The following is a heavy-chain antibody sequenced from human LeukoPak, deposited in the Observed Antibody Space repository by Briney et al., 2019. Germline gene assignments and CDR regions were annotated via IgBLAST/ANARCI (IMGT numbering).Heavy chain of an antibody. CDR3: ARARIAVAGTGYFDY. CDR1: GFTFSSYW. CDR2: IKQDGSEK. V-gene: IGHV3-7*01. D-gene: IGHD6-19*01. J-gene: IGHJ4*02. Sequence: PGGSLRLSCAASGFTFSSYWMSWVRQAPGKGREWVANIKQDGSEKYYVDSVKGRFTISRDNAKNSLYLQMNSLRAEDTAVYYCARARIAVAGTGYFDYWGQGTLVTVSS.